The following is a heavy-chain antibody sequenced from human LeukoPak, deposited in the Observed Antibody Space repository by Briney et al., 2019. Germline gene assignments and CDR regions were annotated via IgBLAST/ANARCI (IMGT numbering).Heavy chain of an antibody. J-gene: IGHJ4*02. CDR3: ARSSGWYKVYFDY. Sequence: SETLSLTCAVYGGSFSGYYWSWIRQPPGKGLEWIGEINHSGSTNYNPSLKSRVTISVDTSKNQFSLKLSSVTAADTAVYYCARSSGWYKVYFDYWGQGTLVTVSS. CDR1: GGSFSGYY. D-gene: IGHD6-19*01. CDR2: INHSGST. V-gene: IGHV4-34*01.